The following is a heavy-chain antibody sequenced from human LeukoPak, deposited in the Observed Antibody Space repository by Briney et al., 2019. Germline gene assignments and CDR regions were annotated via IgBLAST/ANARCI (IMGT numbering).Heavy chain of an antibody. Sequence: GGSLRLSRAASGFTSGFTFSYYGMHWVRQAPGKGLEWVAGIQYDGSKQHYADSMKGRFTISRDNSKNTLYLQMNSLRGEDTALYYCARDADTSGHYSHFDYWGQGTLVTVSS. J-gene: IGHJ4*02. CDR3: ARDADTSGHYSHFDY. D-gene: IGHD3-22*01. V-gene: IGHV3-33*01. CDR2: IQYDGSKQ. CDR1: GFTSGFTFSYYG.